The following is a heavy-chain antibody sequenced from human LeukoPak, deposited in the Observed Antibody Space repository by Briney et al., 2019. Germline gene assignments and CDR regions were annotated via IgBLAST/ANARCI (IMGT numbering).Heavy chain of an antibody. CDR1: GYSFTSYY. D-gene: IGHD2-15*01. Sequence: GASVKVSCKASGYSFTSYYMHWVRQAPGQRLEWMGIINLSGGSSSYAQKFQGRVTMTRDTSTSTVYMEVSSLRSEDTAVYYCARGQQKARIPLDYWGQGTLFTVSS. V-gene: IGHV1-46*01. CDR2: INLSGGSS. J-gene: IGHJ4*02. CDR3: ARGQQKARIPLDY.